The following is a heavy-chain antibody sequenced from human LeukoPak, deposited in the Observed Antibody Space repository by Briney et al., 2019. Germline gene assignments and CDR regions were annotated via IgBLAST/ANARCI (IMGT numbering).Heavy chain of an antibody. CDR3: ARASASTVTWYVDY. D-gene: IGHD4-17*01. J-gene: IGHJ4*02. CDR2: INHSGST. Sequence: PSETLSLTCAVYGGSFSGYYWSWIRQPPGKGLEWIGEINHSGSTNYNPSLKSRVTISVDTSKNQFSLKLSSVTAADTAVYYCARASASTVTWYVDYWGQGTLVTVSS. V-gene: IGHV4-34*01. CDR1: GGSFSGYY.